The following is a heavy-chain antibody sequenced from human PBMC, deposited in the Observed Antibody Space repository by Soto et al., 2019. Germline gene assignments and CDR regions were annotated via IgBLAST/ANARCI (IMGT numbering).Heavy chain of an antibody. D-gene: IGHD2-21*02. CDR1: GGSVSSGSYY. J-gene: IGHJ6*02. V-gene: IGHV4-61*01. CDR3: ARXLVVVTANGYYYYGMDV. CDR2: IYYSGST. Sequence: KTSETLSLTCTVSGGSVSSGSYYWSWIRQPPGKGLEWIGYIYYSGSTNYNPSLKSRVTISVDTSKNQFSLKLSPVTAADTAVYYCARXLVVVTANGYYYYGMDVWGQGTTVTVSS.